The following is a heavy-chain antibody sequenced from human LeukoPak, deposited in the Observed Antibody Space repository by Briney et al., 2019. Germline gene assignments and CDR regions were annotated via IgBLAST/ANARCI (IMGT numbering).Heavy chain of an antibody. CDR2: IYYSGST. D-gene: IGHD3-22*01. CDR1: GGSISSGDYY. J-gene: IGHJ4*02. CDR3: ARGGSSGYYYYFDY. Sequence: SQTLSLTCIVSGGSISSGDYYWSWIRQPPGKGLEWIGYIYYSGSTYYNPSFKSRVTISVDTSKNQFSLKLSSVTAADTAVYYCARGGSSGYYYYFDYWGQGTLVTVSS. V-gene: IGHV4-30-4*01.